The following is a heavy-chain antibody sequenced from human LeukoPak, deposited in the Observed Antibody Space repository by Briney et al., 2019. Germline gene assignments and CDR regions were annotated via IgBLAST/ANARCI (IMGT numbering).Heavy chain of an antibody. CDR2: ISAHNGNT. CDR1: GYTFTSYG. V-gene: IGHV1-18*01. J-gene: IGHJ4*02. D-gene: IGHD3-10*01. Sequence: GASVKVSCKASGYTFTSYGISWVRQAPGQGLEWMGWISAHNGNTNYAQKLQGRVTMTTDTSTSTAYMELRSLRSDDTAVYYCARVADPIYGDGAHPNLLLWFGELLYSRPVIIDYWGQGTLVTVSS. CDR3: ARVADPIYGDGAHPNLLLWFGELLYSRPVIIDY.